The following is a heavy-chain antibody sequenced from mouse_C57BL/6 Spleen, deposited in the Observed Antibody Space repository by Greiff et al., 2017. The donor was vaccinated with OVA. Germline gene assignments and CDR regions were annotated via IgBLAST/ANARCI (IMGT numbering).Heavy chain of an antibody. V-gene: IGHV1-69*01. Sequence: QVQLQQPGAELVMPGASVKLSCKASGYTFTSYWMHWVKQRPGQGLEWIGEIDPSDSYTNYNQKFKGKSTLTVDKSSSTAYMQLSSLTSEDSAVYYCARSPGSSPYAMDYWGQGTSVTVSS. CDR1: GYTFTSYW. D-gene: IGHD1-1*01. J-gene: IGHJ4*01. CDR3: ARSPGSSPYAMDY. CDR2: IDPSDSYT.